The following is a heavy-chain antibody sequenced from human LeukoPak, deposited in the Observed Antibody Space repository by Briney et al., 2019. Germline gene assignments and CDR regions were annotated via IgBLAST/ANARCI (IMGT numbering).Heavy chain of an antibody. J-gene: IGHJ4*02. CDR3: AKAYDFWSGSPPFDY. CDR2: ISGSGGST. D-gene: IGHD3-3*01. V-gene: IGHV3-23*01. Sequence: GGSLRLSCAASGFTFSSYSMNWVRQAPGKGLEWVSAISGSGGSTYYADSVKGRFTISRDNSKNTLYLQMNSLRAEDTAVYYCAKAYDFWSGSPPFDYWGQGTLVTVSS. CDR1: GFTFSSYS.